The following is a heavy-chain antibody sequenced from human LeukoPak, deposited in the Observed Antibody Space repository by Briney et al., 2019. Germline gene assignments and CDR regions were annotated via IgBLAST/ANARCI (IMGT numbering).Heavy chain of an antibody. D-gene: IGHD2-21*01. Sequence: ASVKVSCKASGYTLTEYFMHWVRQAPGQGLEWMGCIKSNSGGTNYAQKFQGRVTMTRDTTINTAYMELSSPRSDDTAVYYCARGSGLAHINWNWFDPWGQGTLVTVSS. J-gene: IGHJ5*02. V-gene: IGHV1-2*02. CDR3: ARGSGLAHINWNWFDP. CDR1: GYTLTEYF. CDR2: IKSNSGGT.